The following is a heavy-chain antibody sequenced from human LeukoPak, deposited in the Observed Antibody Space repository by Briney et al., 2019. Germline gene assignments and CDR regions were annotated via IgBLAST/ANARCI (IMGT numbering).Heavy chain of an antibody. CDR1: GGSFSGYY. CDR3: ASTGYSYGG. V-gene: IGHV4-34*01. D-gene: IGHD5-18*01. CDR2: INHSGST. Sequence: PSETLSLTCAVYGGSFSGYYWSWIRQPPGKGLEWIGEINHSGSTNYNPSLKSRVTISVDTSKNQFSLKLSSVTAADTAVYYCASTGYSYGGWGQGTLVTVSS. J-gene: IGHJ4*02.